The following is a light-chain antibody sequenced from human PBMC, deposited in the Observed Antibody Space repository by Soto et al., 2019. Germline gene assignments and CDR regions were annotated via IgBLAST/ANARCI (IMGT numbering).Light chain of an antibody. V-gene: IGKV1-5*01. Sequence: DIQMTQSPSTLSASVGDRVTITCRASQSISSWLAWYQQKPGKAPKLLIYDASSLESGVPSRFCGSGSGTEYTLSISSLQPDDFSTYYCQQYNSYSQTFGQGTKLEIK. CDR1: QSISSW. CDR3: QQYNSYSQT. J-gene: IGKJ2*01. CDR2: DAS.